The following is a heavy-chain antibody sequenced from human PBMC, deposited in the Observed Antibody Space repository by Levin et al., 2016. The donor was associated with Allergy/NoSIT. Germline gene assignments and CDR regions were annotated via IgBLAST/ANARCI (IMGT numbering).Heavy chain of an antibody. CDR2: IHHSGYT. J-gene: IGHJ3*01. CDR3: ARDIRSGTWGSDAFDV. V-gene: IGHV4-59*01. D-gene: IGHD3-16*01. Sequence: SETLSLTCTVTGASISTSYWSWIRQAPGKGLEWLGYIHHSGYTSYSPSLKSRATISIDTSKNQFSLKVTSVTAAETAVYYCARDIRSGTWGSDAFDVWGQGAMV. CDR1: GASISTSY.